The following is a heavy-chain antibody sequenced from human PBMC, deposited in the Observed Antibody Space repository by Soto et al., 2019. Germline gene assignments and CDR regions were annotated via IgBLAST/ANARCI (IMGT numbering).Heavy chain of an antibody. Sequence: ASVKVSCKASGYTFTNYGISWVRQAPGQGLEWMGWISAYNGNTNYAQKLQGRVTMTTDTSTSTAYMELRSLRSDDTAVYYCARDTPVATHLYYYYGMDVWGQGTTVTVSS. CDR1: GYTFTNYG. V-gene: IGHV1-18*01. CDR3: ARDTPVATHLYYYYGMDV. D-gene: IGHD5-12*01. CDR2: ISAYNGNT. J-gene: IGHJ6*02.